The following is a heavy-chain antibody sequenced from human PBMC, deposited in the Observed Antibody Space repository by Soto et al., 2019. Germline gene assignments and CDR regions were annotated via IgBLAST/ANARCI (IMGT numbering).Heavy chain of an antibody. CDR3: AKGSSSFDY. V-gene: IGHV3-30*18. CDR1: GFSFVSYW. J-gene: IGHJ4*02. Sequence: GGSLRLSCAASGFSFVSYWMHWVRQAPGKGLEWVAVISYDGSNKYYADSVKGRFTISRDNSKNTLYLQMNSLRAEDTAVYYCAKGSSSFDYWGQGTLVTVSS. D-gene: IGHD6-13*01. CDR2: ISYDGSNK.